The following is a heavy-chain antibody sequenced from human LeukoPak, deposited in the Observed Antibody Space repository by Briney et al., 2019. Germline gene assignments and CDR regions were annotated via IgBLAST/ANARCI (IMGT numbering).Heavy chain of an antibody. D-gene: IGHD5-18*01. CDR2: IRSKAKSYAT. CDR1: GFSFSGSA. Sequence: PGGSLKLSCAASGFSFSGSAMHWVRQASGKGLEWVGRIRSKAKSYATAYAASVKGRFTISRDDSKNRAYLQMNSLKTEDTAVYYCTRRDTAMVNFNYWGQGTLVTVSS. J-gene: IGHJ4*02. V-gene: IGHV3-73*01. CDR3: TRRDTAMVNFNY.